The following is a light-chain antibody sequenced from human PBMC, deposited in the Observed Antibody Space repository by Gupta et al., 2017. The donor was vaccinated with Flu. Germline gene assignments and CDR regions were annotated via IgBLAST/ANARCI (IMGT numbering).Light chain of an antibody. J-gene: IGLJ2*01. Sequence: TSIDVGSYNRVYWYQQSPGTAPKLMVYEVTNRPSVVPYRFSGSKSGNTASLTISGLQAEDEAYYYCSLYTSSGTLVFGGGTTLTVL. V-gene: IGLV2-18*01. CDR3: SLYTSSGTLV. CDR2: EVT. CDR1: SIDVGSYNR.